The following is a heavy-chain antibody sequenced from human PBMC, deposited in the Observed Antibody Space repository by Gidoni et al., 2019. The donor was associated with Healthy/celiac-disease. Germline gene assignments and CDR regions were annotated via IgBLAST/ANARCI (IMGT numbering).Heavy chain of an antibody. CDR2: ISWNSGSI. Sequence: VESGGGLVQPGRSLRLSCAASGFTFDAYAMHWVRQAPGKGLEWVSGISWNSGSIGYADSVKGRFTISRDNAKNSLYLQMNSLRAEDTALYYCAKDKLGATITVTGGMDVWGQGTTVTVSS. D-gene: IGHD5-12*01. V-gene: IGHV3-9*01. CDR1: GFTFDAYA. CDR3: AKDKLGATITVTGGMDV. J-gene: IGHJ6*02.